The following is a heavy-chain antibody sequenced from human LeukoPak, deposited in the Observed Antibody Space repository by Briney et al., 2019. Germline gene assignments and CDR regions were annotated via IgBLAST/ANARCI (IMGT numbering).Heavy chain of an antibody. D-gene: IGHD2-15*01. Sequence: ASVKDSCKASGYTFTSYGISWVRQAPGQGLEWMGWISAYNGNTNYAQKLQGRVTMTTDTSTSTAYMELRSLRSDDTAVYYCARGPYCSGGSCYSRAPDYWGQGTLVTVSS. V-gene: IGHV1-18*01. CDR2: ISAYNGNT. J-gene: IGHJ4*02. CDR3: ARGPYCSGGSCYSRAPDY. CDR1: GYTFTSYG.